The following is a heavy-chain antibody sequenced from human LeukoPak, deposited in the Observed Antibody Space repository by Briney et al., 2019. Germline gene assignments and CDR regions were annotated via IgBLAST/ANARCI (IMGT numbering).Heavy chain of an antibody. Sequence: PSETLFLTCTVYGGSISSDYWSWIRQPPGKGLDWIGYIYYSGGTNYNPSLKSRVTISVDTSKKQFSLKLSSVTAADTAVYYCARVGTVLDGGYWGQGILVTVSS. CDR3: ARVGTVLDGGY. CDR1: GGSISSDY. D-gene: IGHD1-7*01. CDR2: IYYSGGT. V-gene: IGHV4-59*01. J-gene: IGHJ4*02.